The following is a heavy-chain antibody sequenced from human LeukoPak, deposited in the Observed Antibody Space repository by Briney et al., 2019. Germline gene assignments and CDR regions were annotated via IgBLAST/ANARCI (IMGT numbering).Heavy chain of an antibody. V-gene: IGHV1-2*02. CDR2: INPNSGAT. Sequence: GASVKVSCKSSGYTFIDYYIHWVRQSPGQGLEWMGWINPNSGATKYAQNFQGRVSMTRDTSINTAYMDLTNLRSDDTAIFYCARVKKLMPEFELWGQGPLVTVSS. D-gene: IGHD3-10*01. J-gene: IGHJ4*02. CDR3: ARVKKLMPEFEL. CDR1: GYTFIDYY.